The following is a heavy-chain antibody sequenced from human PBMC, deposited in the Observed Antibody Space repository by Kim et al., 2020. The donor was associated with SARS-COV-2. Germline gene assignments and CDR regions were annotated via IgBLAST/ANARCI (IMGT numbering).Heavy chain of an antibody. Sequence: IYYADSVKGRFTISRDNAKNSLYLQMNSLRAEDTAVYYCARDPGGGSYYYWGQGTLVTVSS. J-gene: IGHJ4*02. CDR3: ARDPGGGSYYY. CDR2: I. V-gene: IGHV3-21*01. D-gene: IGHD1-26*01.